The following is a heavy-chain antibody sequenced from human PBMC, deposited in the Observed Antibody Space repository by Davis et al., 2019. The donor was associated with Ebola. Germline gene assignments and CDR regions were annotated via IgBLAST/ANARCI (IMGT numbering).Heavy chain of an antibody. CDR3: ARSPSGYYYYMDV. V-gene: IGHV3-33*01. D-gene: IGHD6-6*01. CDR1: GFTFDTYG. CDR2: IWYDGSKK. Sequence: PGGSLRLSCAASGFTFDTYGMHWVRQAPGKGLEWVGLIWYDGSKKYYADSVKGRFTISRDNSKNTMYLQMNSLQAEDTAVYSCARSPSGYYYYMDVWGKGTTVTVSS. J-gene: IGHJ6*03.